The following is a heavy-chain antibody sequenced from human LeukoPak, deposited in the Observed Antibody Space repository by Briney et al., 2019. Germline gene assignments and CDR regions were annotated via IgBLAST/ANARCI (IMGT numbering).Heavy chain of an antibody. CDR2: ISYDGSNK. Sequence: PGRSLRLSCAASAFTFSSYAMHWVRQAPGKGLEWVALISYDGSNKYYADSVKGRFTISRDNSKNTLYLQMNSLRPEDTAVYYCVRDRVVAAIGYYFDYWGQGTLVTVSS. V-gene: IGHV3-30-3*01. CDR1: AFTFSSYA. D-gene: IGHD2-2*01. J-gene: IGHJ4*02. CDR3: VRDRVVAAIGYYFDY.